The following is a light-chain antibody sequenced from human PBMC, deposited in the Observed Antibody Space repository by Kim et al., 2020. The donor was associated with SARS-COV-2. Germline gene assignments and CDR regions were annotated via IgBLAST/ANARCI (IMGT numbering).Light chain of an antibody. CDR2: CAS. J-gene: IGKJ1*01. Sequence: EIVMTQSPATLSVSPGERATLSCRASQSVSSYLAWYQQKPGQAPRLLIYCASTRATGIPARFSGSGSGTEFTLTISSLQSEDFAVYYCQQYNNWPPWTFGQGTKVDIK. V-gene: IGKV3-15*01. CDR1: QSVSSY. CDR3: QQYNNWPPWT.